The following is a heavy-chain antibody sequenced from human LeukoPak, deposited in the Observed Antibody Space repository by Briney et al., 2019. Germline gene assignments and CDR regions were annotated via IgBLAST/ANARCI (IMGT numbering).Heavy chain of an antibody. J-gene: IGHJ6*02. V-gene: IGHV3-30*18. D-gene: IGHD6-19*01. CDR2: ISYDGSNK. CDR1: GFTFSSYG. Sequence: PGGSLRLSCAASGFTFSSYGMHWVRQAPGKGLEWVAVISYDGSNKYYADSVKGRFTISRDDSKNTLYLQMNSLRAEDTAVYYCAKRTGWYPSGYYYYGMVVWGQGTTVTVSS. CDR3: AKRTGWYPSGYYYYGMVV.